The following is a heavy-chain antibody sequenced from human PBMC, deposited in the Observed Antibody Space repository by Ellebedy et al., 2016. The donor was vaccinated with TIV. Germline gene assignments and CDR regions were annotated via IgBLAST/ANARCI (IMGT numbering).Heavy chain of an antibody. CDR1: GFSLSNSF. CDR3: RPGHYSDA. CDR2: LTADGRST. J-gene: IGHJ4*02. V-gene: IGHV3-23*01. Sequence: GGSLRLXCAASGFSLSNSFMSWIRQAPGKGLEWVSTLTADGRSTNFADSVKGRFTISRDNSKNTVYLQMNSLRSEDTAVYYCRPGHYSDAWGQGTLVTVSS.